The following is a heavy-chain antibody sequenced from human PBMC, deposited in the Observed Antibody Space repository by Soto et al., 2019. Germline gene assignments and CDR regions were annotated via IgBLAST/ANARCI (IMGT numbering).Heavy chain of an antibody. D-gene: IGHD3-10*01. J-gene: IGHJ3*02. CDR1: GGTFSSYA. Sequence: ASVKVSCKASGGTFSSYAISWVRQAPGQGLEWMGGIIPIFGTANYAQKFQGRVTITADESTSTAYMELSSLRSEDTAVYYCARVGYYYGSGSYYRDAFDIWGQGTMVTVSS. CDR2: IIPIFGTA. V-gene: IGHV1-69*13. CDR3: ARVGYYYGSGSYYRDAFDI.